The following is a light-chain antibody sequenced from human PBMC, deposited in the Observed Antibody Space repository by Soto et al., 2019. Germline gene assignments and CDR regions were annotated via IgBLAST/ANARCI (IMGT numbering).Light chain of an antibody. CDR2: DVS. V-gene: IGLV2-14*01. Sequence: QSALTQPASVSGSPGQSITISCTGTSSYVGGYNYVSWYQQHPGKAPKLMIYDVSNRPSGVSNRFSGSKSGNTASLTISGLQAEDEADYYCSSYTSSSTHWVFGGGTKLTVL. J-gene: IGLJ3*02. CDR1: SSYVGGYNY. CDR3: SSYTSSSTHWV.